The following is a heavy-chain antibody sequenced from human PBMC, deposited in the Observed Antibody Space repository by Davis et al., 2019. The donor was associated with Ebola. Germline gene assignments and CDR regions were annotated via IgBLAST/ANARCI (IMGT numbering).Heavy chain of an antibody. J-gene: IGHJ4*02. V-gene: IGHV3-21*04. CDR2: ISSSSSYI. CDR3: ARYWEDTAMVTGAFDY. CDR1: GFTFSSYS. D-gene: IGHD5-18*01. Sequence: GESLKISCAASGFTFSSYSMNWVRQAPGKGLEWVSSISSSSSYIYYADSVKGRFTISRDNAKNSLYLQMNSLRAEDTAVYYCARYWEDTAMVTGAFDYWGQGTLVTVSS.